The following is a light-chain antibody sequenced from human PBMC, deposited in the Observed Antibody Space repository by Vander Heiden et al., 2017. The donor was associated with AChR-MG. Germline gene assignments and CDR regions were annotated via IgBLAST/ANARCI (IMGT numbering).Light chain of an antibody. J-gene: IGKJ4*02. CDR2: AAS. CDR1: QSISSY. CDR3: QQSYRTPLT. Sequence: DIQMTQSPSSLSASVGDRVTITCRASQSISSYLNWYQQKPGKAPKLLIDAASSLQSGVPSRCSGSGSGTDFTLTISSLQPEDFATYYCQQSYRTPLTFGGGTKVEIK. V-gene: IGKV1-39*01.